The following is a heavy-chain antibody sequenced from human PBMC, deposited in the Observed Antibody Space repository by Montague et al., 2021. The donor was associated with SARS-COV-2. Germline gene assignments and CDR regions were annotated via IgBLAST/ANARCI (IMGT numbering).Heavy chain of an antibody. V-gene: IGHV6-1*01. D-gene: IGHD6-13*01. CDR1: GDSVSSNSAA. CDR2: TYYRSKWYR. CDR3: ARSGYGGGTTWFYFDS. Sequence: CAISGDSVSSNSAAWNWIRQSPSRGLEWLGRTYYRSKWYRDYALSVRSRLTVNPDTSENQFPLQLNSVTPDDTAVYYCARSGYGGGTTWFYFDSWGPGTLITVSS. J-gene: IGHJ4*02.